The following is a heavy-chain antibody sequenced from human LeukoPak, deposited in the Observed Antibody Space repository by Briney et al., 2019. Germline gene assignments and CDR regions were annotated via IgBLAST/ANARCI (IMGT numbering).Heavy chain of an antibody. Sequence: PGGSLRLSCAASGFTFSDYYMNWFHQAPGQGLEWVSYISSSGSTIHYADSVKGRFTISRDNAKNSLYLQMNSLRAEDTAVYYCARGIQLWKYYFDYWGQGTLVTVSS. CDR3: ARGIQLWKYYFDY. CDR2: ISSSGSTI. V-gene: IGHV3-11*01. D-gene: IGHD5-18*01. J-gene: IGHJ4*02. CDR1: GFTFSDYY.